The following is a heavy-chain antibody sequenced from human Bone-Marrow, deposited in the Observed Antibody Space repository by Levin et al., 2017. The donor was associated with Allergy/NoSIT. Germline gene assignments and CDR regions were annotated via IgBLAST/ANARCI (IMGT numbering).Heavy chain of an antibody. D-gene: IGHD1-14*01. J-gene: IGHJ4*02. Sequence: SQTLSLTCTVSGGSIRSSSYYWGWIRQPPGKGLEWIGSIYYTGDTYYNPSLKSRVTISVDTSKNQFSLRLSSVTAADTAVYYCVRRYTTRVDYWGQGTLVTVSS. CDR2: IYYTGDT. V-gene: IGHV4-39*01. CDR1: GGSIRSSSYY. CDR3: VRRYTTRVDY.